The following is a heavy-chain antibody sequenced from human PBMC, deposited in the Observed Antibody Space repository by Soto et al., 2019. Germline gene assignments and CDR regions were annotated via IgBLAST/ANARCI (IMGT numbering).Heavy chain of an antibody. D-gene: IGHD3-10*01. Sequence: ASVKVSCKASGYTFTGHYIHWVRQAPGQGPEWMGEIGPASGDTRYAQKFQGRVAMTRDTSITTVYMELNNLSPDDTAVYYCGRGRSGQLVVFYWGQGTPVTVSS. J-gene: IGHJ4*02. CDR1: GYTFTGHY. V-gene: IGHV1-2*02. CDR3: GRGRSGQLVVFY. CDR2: IGPASGDT.